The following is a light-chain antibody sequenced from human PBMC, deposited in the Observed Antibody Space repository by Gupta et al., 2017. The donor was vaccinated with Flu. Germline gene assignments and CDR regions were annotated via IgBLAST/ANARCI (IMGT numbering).Light chain of an antibody. CDR2: AAS. CDR3: QHLNSYPPWT. CDR1: QAIKTY. J-gene: IGKJ1*01. V-gene: IGKV1-9*01. Sequence: SFLSVSVGDRVTITCRASQAIKTYLAWYQQKPGKAPKLLIYAASTLQSGIPSRFSGSGSGTDFALTISGLQPEDFATYYCQHLNSYPPWTFGQGTKVESK.